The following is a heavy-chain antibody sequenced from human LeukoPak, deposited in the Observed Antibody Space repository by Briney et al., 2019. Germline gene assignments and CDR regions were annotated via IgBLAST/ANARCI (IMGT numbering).Heavy chain of an antibody. J-gene: IGHJ6*03. CDR2: IYYSGST. CDR1: GGSISDYY. CDR3: ARGDFCSKSNCYLRPMDV. V-gene: IGHV4-59*01. D-gene: IGHD3-3*01. Sequence: SETLSLTCTVSGGSISDYYWNWIRQPPGKGREWIGYIYYSGSTTYNPSLKSRVTMSVDTAKNQFSLKLRSVTGADTAIYYCARGDFCSKSNCYLRPMDVWGKGTTVTVSS.